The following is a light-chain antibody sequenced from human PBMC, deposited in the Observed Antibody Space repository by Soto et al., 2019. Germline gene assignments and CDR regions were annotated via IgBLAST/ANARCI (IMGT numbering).Light chain of an antibody. CDR2: ETT. J-gene: IGLJ3*02. CDR3: SSYTGSYTLM. V-gene: IGLV2-23*01. Sequence: QSALTQPASVSGSPGQSITIYCTGSSTDVGAYHLISWYQHLPGKVPQLIIYETTKRPSRVSNRFSGSKSGNTASLTISGLLAEDEADYYCSSYTGSYTLMFGGGTKLTVL. CDR1: STDVGAYHL.